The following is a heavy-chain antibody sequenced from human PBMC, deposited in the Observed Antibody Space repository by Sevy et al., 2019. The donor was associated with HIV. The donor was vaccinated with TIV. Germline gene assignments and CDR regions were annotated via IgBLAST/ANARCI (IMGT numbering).Heavy chain of an antibody. J-gene: IGHJ6*02. CDR1: GFTFSTYA. CDR2: ISGSGRST. D-gene: IGHD2-15*01. Sequence: GGSQRLSCAASGFTFSTYAMNWVRQAPGKGLEWVSSISGSGRSTYYADSVEGRFTISRDNSKNTLYLQMNSLRADDTAVYYCAKGYCSGGSCPRDYYCYGMDVWGQGTTVTVSS. V-gene: IGHV3-23*01. CDR3: AKGYCSGGSCPRDYYCYGMDV.